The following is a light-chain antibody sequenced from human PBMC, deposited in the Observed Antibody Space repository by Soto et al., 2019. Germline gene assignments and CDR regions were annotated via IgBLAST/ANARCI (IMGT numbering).Light chain of an antibody. CDR3: QQYGSSPPWT. CDR1: QSVSSSY. V-gene: IGKV3-20*01. Sequence: EIVLTQSPGTLSSSPGERATLSCRASQSVSSSYLAWYQQKPGQAPRLLIYGASSRATGIPDRFSGSGSGTDFNLTISRLEPEDFAVYYCQQYGSSPPWTFGQGTKVEIK. CDR2: GAS. J-gene: IGKJ1*01.